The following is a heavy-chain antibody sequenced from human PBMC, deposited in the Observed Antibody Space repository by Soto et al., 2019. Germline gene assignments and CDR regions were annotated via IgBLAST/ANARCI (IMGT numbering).Heavy chain of an antibody. Sequence: EVQLLESGGGLLQPGGSLRLSCTASGFTFSNYAMSWVRQAPGKGLEWVSTFSSGGGGTYYADSVKGRFTISRDNSKSTLSLQMNSLRAEDTAVYYCTRANRYCSGANCFTFDYWGLGSLLTVCS. CDR3: TRANRYCSGANCFTFDY. V-gene: IGHV3-23*01. J-gene: IGHJ4*02. CDR1: GFTFSNYA. CDR2: FSSGGGGT. D-gene: IGHD2-15*01.